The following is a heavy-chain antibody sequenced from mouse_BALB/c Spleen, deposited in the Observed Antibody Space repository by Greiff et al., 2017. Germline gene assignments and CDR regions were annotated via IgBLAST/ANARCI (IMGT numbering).Heavy chain of an antibody. J-gene: IGHJ4*01. CDR1: GFTFSSFG. D-gene: IGHD3-3*01. CDR2: ISSGSSTI. V-gene: IGHV5-17*02. Sequence: DVKLVESGGGLVQPGGSRKLSCAASGFTFSSFGMHWVRQAPEKGLEWVAYISSGSSTIYYADTVKGRFTISRDNPKNTLFLQMTSLRSEDTAMYYCAREGTRYYAMDDWGQGTSVTVSS. CDR3: AREGTRYYAMDD.